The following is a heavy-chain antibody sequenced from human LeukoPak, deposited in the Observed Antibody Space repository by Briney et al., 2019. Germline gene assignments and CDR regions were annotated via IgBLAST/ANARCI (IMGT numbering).Heavy chain of an antibody. J-gene: IGHJ3*02. D-gene: IGHD3-10*01. CDR1: GGSISSYY. CDR3: ARDLPTNYYGSGNYYAFDI. Sequence: SETLSLTCTVSGGSISSYYWIWIRQPPGKGLEGIGYIYYCGSTKYNPSLKSRVTISVDTSKTQFSLKLSSVTAADTAVYYCARDLPTNYYGSGNYYAFDIWGQGTMVTVSS. V-gene: IGHV4-59*01. CDR2: IYYCGST.